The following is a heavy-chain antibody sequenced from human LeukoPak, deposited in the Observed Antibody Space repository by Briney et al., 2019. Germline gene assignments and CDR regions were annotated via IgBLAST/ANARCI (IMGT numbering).Heavy chain of an antibody. CDR2: IYHSGST. CDR1: GGSISSGDYY. V-gene: IGHV4-30-2*01. D-gene: IGHD2-15*01. Sequence: PSQTLSLTCTVSGGSISSGDYYWSWIRQPPGKGLEWIGYIYHSGSTYYNPSLKSRVTISVDRSKNQFSLKLNSVTAADTAVYYCANADRFCSGGSCPVPDAFDFWGQGTMVTVSS. J-gene: IGHJ3*01. CDR3: ANADRFCSGGSCPVPDAFDF.